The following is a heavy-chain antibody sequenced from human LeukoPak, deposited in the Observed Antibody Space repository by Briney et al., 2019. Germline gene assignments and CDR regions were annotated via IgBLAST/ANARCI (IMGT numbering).Heavy chain of an antibody. D-gene: IGHD3-22*01. CDR2: ISGYQGST. CDR1: GYTFTNYG. J-gene: IGHJ4*02. Sequence: ASVKVSYKASGYTFTNYGITWVRQAPGQGLEWMGWISGYQGSTRYAQNFQGRVTMTIDTSTSTAYMELSRLRSDDTAVYYCARDRVPPYDSSGYYYSDCFDYWGQGTLVTISS. CDR3: ARDRVPPYDSSGYYYSDCFDY. V-gene: IGHV1-18*01.